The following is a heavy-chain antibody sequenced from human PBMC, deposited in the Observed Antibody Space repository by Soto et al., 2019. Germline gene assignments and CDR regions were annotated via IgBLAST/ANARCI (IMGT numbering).Heavy chain of an antibody. Sequence: EVQLLESGGGLVQPGGSLRLSCAASGFTFSSYAMSWVRQAPGKGLEWVSAFRGDGTGAHYADSVKGRFTISRDNSKNTLYLHMNSLRAEDTAVYYCAKLPQYDIVTGYLNYFDYWGQGTLVTVSS. CDR2: FRGDGTGA. J-gene: IGHJ4*02. D-gene: IGHD3-9*01. CDR3: AKLPQYDIVTGYLNYFDY. V-gene: IGHV3-23*01. CDR1: GFTFSSYA.